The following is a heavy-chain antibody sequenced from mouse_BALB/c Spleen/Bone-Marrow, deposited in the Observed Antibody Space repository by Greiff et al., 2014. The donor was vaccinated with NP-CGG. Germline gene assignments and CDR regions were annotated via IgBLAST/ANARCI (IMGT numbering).Heavy chain of an antibody. D-gene: IGHD2-1*01. V-gene: IGHV5-6-3*01. CDR2: INSKGGST. J-gene: IGHJ2*01. CDR1: GFTFSSYG. Sequence: EVQVVESGGGLVQPGGSLKLSCAASGFTFSSYGISWVRQTPDKRLELVATINSKGGSTYYPDSVKGRFTISRDTAKNTLYLQMSSLKSEETAMYYCVRGNYGNYVDYFDFWGQGTTLTVSS. CDR3: VRGNYGNYVDYFDF.